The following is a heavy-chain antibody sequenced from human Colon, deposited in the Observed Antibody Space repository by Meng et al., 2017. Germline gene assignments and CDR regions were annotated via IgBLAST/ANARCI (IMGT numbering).Heavy chain of an antibody. CDR3: ARHGGWHFDY. J-gene: IGHJ4*02. D-gene: IGHD6-19*01. CDR1: GGPISSCND. CDR2: IYLSGSP. V-gene: IGHV4-4*02. Sequence: PWLGESWGTLSVTCSVSGGPISSCNDWTWVRQPPGKGLGGIGKIYLSGSPSHNPPLESRVTISVDKSKNQLSLRLTSVTAADTAIYYCARHGGWHFDYWGQGTLVTVSS.